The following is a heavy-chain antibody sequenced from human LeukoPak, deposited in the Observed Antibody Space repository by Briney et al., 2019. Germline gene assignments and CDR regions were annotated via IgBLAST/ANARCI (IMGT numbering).Heavy chain of an antibody. CDR1: GFTFSDYY. D-gene: IGHD2-2*01. Sequence: GGSLRLSCAASGFTFSDYYMSWIRQAPGKGLEWVSYISSSGSTIYYADSVKGRFTISRDNAKNSLYLQMNSLRAEDTAVYYCARHEGVVPAANSNFDYWGQGTLVTVSS. V-gene: IGHV3-11*01. CDR2: ISSSGSTI. J-gene: IGHJ4*02. CDR3: ARHEGVVPAANSNFDY.